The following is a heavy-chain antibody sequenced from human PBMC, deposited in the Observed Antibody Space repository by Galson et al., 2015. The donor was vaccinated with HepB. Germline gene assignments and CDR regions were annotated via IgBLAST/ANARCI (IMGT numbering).Heavy chain of an antibody. D-gene: IGHD3-22*01. CDR1: GGTFSSYA. CDR2: IIPILGIA. J-gene: IGHJ3*02. Sequence: SVKVSCKASGGTFSSYAISWVRQAPGQGLEWMGRIIPILGIANYAQKFQGRVTITADKSTSTAYMELSSLRSEDTAVYYCARDSGYYAFDIWGQGTMVTVSS. V-gene: IGHV1-69*04. CDR3: ARDSGYYAFDI.